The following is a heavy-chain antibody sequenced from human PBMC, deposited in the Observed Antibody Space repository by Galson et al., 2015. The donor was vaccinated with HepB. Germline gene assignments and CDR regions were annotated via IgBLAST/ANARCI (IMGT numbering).Heavy chain of an antibody. CDR1: GYTLTELS. Sequence: SVKVSCKVSGYTLTELSMHWVRQAPGKGLEWMGGFDPEDGETIYAQKFQGRVTMTEDTSTDTAYMELSSLRSEDTAVYYCATRGPSDVVSLDAFDIWGQGTMVTVSS. CDR2: FDPEDGET. D-gene: IGHD5/OR15-5a*01. CDR3: ATRGPSDVVSLDAFDI. V-gene: IGHV1-24*01. J-gene: IGHJ3*02.